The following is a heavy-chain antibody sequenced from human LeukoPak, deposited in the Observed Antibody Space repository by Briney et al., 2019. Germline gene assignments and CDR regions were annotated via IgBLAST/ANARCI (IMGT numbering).Heavy chain of an antibody. CDR1: GFTFSSYW. CDR3: TSIRFLETSDFDY. J-gene: IGHJ4*02. V-gene: IGHV3-49*04. CDR2: IRSKAYGETT. D-gene: IGHD3-3*01. Sequence: GSLRLSCAASGFTFSSYWMSWVRQAPGKGLEWVGFIRSKAYGETTEFAASVKGRFTISRDDSKSIAYLQMNSLKTEDTAVYYCTSIRFLETSDFDYWGQGTLVTVSS.